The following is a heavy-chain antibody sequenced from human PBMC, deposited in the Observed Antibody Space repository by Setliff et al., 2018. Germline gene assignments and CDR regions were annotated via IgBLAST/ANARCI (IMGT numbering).Heavy chain of an antibody. V-gene: IGHV4-38-2*01. D-gene: IGHD6-6*01. CDR2: IYHSGST. J-gene: IGHJ2*01. CDR3: ARFSSSSGSYWYFDL. Sequence: SETLSLTCAVSGYSISSGYYWGWIRQPPGKGLEWIGSIYHSGSTYYNPSLKSRVTISVDTSKNQFSLNLSSVTAADTAVYYCARFSSSSGSYWYFDLWGRGTLVTVSS. CDR1: GYSISSGYY.